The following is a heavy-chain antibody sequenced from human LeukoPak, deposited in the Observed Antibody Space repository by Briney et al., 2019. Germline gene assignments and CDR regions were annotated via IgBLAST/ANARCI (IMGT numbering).Heavy chain of an antibody. CDR1: GYTFTSYA. V-gene: IGHV1-3*01. CDR2: INAGNGNT. Sequence: ASVKVSCKASGYTFTSYAMHWVRQAPGQRLEWMGWINAGNGNTKYSQKFQGRVTITRDTSASTAYMELSSLRSEDTAVYYCARDWGQQLGYFDYWGQGTLATVSS. D-gene: IGHD6-13*01. J-gene: IGHJ4*02. CDR3: ARDWGQQLGYFDY.